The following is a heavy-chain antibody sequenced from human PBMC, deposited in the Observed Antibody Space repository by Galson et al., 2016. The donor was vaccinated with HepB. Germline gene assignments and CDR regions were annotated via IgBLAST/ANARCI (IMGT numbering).Heavy chain of an antibody. CDR2: IPGNDGRT. CDR1: GFTFSSYA. V-gene: IGHV3-23*01. Sequence: SLRLSCAASGFTFSSYAMNWVRQAPGKGLEWVSAIPGNDGRTFYADSVKGRFTISRDNSKNTLYLQMNSLRVADTAIYYCAKWSTVTPVPLDYWGQGTLFAVSS. J-gene: IGHJ4*02. CDR3: AKWSTVTPVPLDY. D-gene: IGHD4-17*01.